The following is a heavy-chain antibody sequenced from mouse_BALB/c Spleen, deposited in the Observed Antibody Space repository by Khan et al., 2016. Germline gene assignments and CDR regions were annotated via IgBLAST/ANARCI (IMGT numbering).Heavy chain of an antibody. J-gene: IGHJ1*01. V-gene: IGHV9-1*02. Sequence: QIQLVQSGPELKKPGETVKISCKASGYTFTNSGMNWVKQAPGKGLKWVGWINTYTGEPTYADDFNGRFAFSLETSASTAYLQINNLKNEDMATYVGARGAMVTTGWYFDVWGAGTTVTVSS. D-gene: IGHD2-2*01. CDR1: GYTFTNSG. CDR3: ARGAMVTTGWYFDV. CDR2: INTYTGEP.